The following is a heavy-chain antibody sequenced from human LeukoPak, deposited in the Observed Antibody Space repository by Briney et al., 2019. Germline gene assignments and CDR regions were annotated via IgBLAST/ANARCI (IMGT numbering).Heavy chain of an antibody. CDR1: GFTFSSYS. D-gene: IGHD6-19*01. J-gene: IGHJ4*02. CDR2: ISSSSSYI. Sequence: GGSLRLSCAASGFTFSSYSMNWVRQAPGQGLEWVSSISSSSSYIYYADSVKGRFTISRDNAKNSLYLQMNSLRAEDTAVYYCARDPQQWLVEGYYFDYWGQGTLVTVSS. CDR3: ARDPQQWLVEGYYFDY. V-gene: IGHV3-21*01.